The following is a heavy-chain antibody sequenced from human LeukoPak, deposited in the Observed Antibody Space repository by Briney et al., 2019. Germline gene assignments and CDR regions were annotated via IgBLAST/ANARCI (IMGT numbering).Heavy chain of an antibody. CDR1: GYSITTAYF. D-gene: IGHD4/OR15-4a*01. CDR3: ARVYGLVITTTTWFDP. Sequence: SETLSLTCTVSGYSITTAYFWGWIRQPPGKGLEWIADIYHSGTTYYNPSLKSRVSISVDASKNQFSLKLRSVTAADTAVYYCARVYGLVITTTTWFDPWGQGTLVTVSS. V-gene: IGHV4-38-2*02. CDR2: IYHSGTT. J-gene: IGHJ5*02.